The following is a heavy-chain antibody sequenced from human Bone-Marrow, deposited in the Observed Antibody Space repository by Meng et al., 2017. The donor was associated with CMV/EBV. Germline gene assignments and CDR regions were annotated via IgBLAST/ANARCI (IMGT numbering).Heavy chain of an antibody. J-gene: IGHJ6*02. D-gene: IGHD2/OR15-2a*01. Sequence: ASVKVSCKASGYTFSYYDIIWVRQASGQGLEWVGWMNPNRGNTAYAQKFQGRVTMTRDTSTSIAYMELSSLRSGDTAVYYCARGQVQCSTINCHDYRFSGMDVWGQGPTVTGSS. CDR2: MNPNRGNT. V-gene: IGHV1-8*01. CDR1: GYTFSYYD. CDR3: ARGQVQCSTINCHDYRFSGMDV.